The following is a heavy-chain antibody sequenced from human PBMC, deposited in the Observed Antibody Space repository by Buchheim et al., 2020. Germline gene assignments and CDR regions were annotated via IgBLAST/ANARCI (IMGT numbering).Heavy chain of an antibody. J-gene: IGHJ4*02. D-gene: IGHD6-19*01. CDR2: ISYDGSNK. V-gene: IGHV3-30*03. CDR3: ASVAGTVDY. CDR1: GFTFSSYG. Sequence: QVQLVESGGGVVQPGRSLRLSCAASGFTFSSYGMHWVRQAPGKGLEWVAVISYDGSNKYYADSVKGRFTISRDNSKNTLYLPMNSLRAEDTAVYYCASVAGTVDYWGQGTL.